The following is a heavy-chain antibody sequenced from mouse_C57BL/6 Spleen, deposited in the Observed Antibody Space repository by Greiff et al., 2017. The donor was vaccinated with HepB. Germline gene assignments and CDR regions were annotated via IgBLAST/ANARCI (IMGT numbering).Heavy chain of an antibody. V-gene: IGHV5-6*01. CDR2: ISSGGSYT. Sequence: EVQLMESGGDLVKPGGSLKLSCAASGFTFSSYGMSWVRQTPDKRLEWVATISSGGSYTYYPDSVKGRFTISKDKAKNTQYLQMSSLTSEDTAMYCCGRDYGCGYDALDYWGQGTSVTVSA. J-gene: IGHJ4*01. CDR3: GRDYGCGYDALDY. CDR1: GFTFSSYG. D-gene: IGHD1-1*01.